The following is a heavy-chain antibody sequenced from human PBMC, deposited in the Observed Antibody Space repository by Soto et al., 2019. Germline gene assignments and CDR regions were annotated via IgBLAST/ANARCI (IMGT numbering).Heavy chain of an antibody. Sequence: GGSLRLSCAASGFTFSSYGMHWVRQAPGKGLEWVAVISYDGSNKYYADSVKGRFTISRDNSKNTLYLQMNSLRAEDTAVYYCAKDLKRRWELLSGAFDIWGQGTMVTVSS. J-gene: IGHJ3*02. D-gene: IGHD1-26*01. CDR2: ISYDGSNK. V-gene: IGHV3-30*18. CDR1: GFTFSSYG. CDR3: AKDLKRRWELLSGAFDI.